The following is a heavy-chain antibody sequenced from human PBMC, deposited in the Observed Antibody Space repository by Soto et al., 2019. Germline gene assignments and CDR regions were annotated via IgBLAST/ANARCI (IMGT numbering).Heavy chain of an antibody. CDR1: VFTFSNYA. CDR2: LSDGGGST. D-gene: IGHD2-2*01. Sequence: VGSLRLSCASSVFTFSNYAMSCVRHSPGKWLEWVSGLSDGGGSTFYADSVKGRFTISRDNAKNTLYLQMSSLRAEDTAVYYCAKEGTTSNYNWFDPWGQGTLVTVS. V-gene: IGHV3-23*01. J-gene: IGHJ5*02. CDR3: AKEGTTSNYNWFDP.